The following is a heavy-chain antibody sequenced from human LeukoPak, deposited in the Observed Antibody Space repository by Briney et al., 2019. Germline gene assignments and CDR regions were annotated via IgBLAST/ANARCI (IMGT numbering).Heavy chain of an antibody. V-gene: IGHV4-34*01. D-gene: IGHD1-26*01. J-gene: IGHJ3*02. CDR3: ARAPIIVEATGGAFDI. CDR2: INQRGVT. CDR1: GGSFGDYH. Sequence: MSSETLSLTCALSGGSFGDYHWNWIRQPPGKGLEWIGEINQRGVTTYNPSLRSRVTLSIDASKRQFSLKLTSVTAADTAVYYCARAPIIVEATGGAFDIWGQGTMVTVSS.